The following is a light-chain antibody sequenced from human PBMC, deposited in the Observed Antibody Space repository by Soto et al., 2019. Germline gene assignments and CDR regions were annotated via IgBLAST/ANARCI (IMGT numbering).Light chain of an antibody. V-gene: IGLV2-23*01. CDR2: EGS. Sequence: QSALTQPVSVSGSPGLSITISCTGTSSDVGTYNLVSWYQQHPGKAPKLMIYEGSKRPSGVSDRFSGSKSGNTASLTISGLQAEDEADYYCCSYAGGRTYVFGTGTKLTVL. CDR3: CSYAGGRTYV. CDR1: SSDVGTYNL. J-gene: IGLJ1*01.